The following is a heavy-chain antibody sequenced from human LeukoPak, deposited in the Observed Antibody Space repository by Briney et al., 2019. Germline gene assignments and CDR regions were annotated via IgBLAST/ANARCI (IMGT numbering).Heavy chain of an antibody. V-gene: IGHV1-69*05. CDR1: GGTFSSCA. J-gene: IGHJ4*02. D-gene: IGHD6-13*01. CDR3: ARDLRTATAQGTAFDY. CDR2: IIPIFGTA. Sequence: ASVKVSCKASGGTFSSCAISWVRQAPGQGLEWMGGIIPIFGTANYAQKFQGRVTMTTDTSTSTAYMELRSLRSDDTAVYYCARDLRTATAQGTAFDYWGQGTLVTVSS.